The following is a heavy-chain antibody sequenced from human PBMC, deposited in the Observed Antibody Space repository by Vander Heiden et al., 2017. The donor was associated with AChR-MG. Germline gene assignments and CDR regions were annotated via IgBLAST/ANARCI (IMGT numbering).Heavy chain of an antibody. CDR2: INPGGGRT. V-gene: IGHV1-46*03. CDR3: ARDVFLNSGGYGGGFDP. D-gene: IGHD6-19*01. Sequence: QAQLIQSGAEVEKPGASVKLSCKASGHTFTSYHMHWVRQAPGQGLGWMGVINPGGGRTTYAQKCQGRVSMTRDTSTSTLYMELSSLRSEETAVYYCARDVFLNSGGYGGGFDPWGQGTLVTVPS. J-gene: IGHJ5*02. CDR1: GHTFTSYH.